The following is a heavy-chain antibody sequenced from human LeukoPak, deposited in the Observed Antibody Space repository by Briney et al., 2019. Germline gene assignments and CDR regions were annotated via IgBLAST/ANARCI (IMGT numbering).Heavy chain of an antibody. CDR3: VKDFGRVRGTPDS. V-gene: IGHV3-64D*06. D-gene: IGHD3-16*01. J-gene: IGHJ4*02. CDR2: ISGSGNGGSI. Sequence: PGGSLRLSCSASGFVFSIYTMYWVRQAPGKGPEYVSTISGSGNGGSIYYADSVKGRFTISRDDSKSILYLQMNGLRSEDTAVYYCVKDFGRVRGTPDSWGQGILVTVSS. CDR1: GFVFSIYT.